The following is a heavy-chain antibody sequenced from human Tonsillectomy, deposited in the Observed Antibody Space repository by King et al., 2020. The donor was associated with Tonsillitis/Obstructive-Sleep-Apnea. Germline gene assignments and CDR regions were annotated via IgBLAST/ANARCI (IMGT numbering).Heavy chain of an antibody. V-gene: IGHV4-39*01. D-gene: IGHD1-26*01. CDR3: VGHNSGSNSDHYYYMDV. Sequence: QMQLQESGPGLVKPSETLSLICTVSGGFISSRSYYWGWIRQPPGKGLEWIGSIYYSGTTYYNPSLQSRVTISVDTSRNQFSLRLSSVTDADTAVYYCVGHNSGSNSDHYYYMDVWGKGTTVTVSS. CDR1: GGFISSRSYY. CDR2: IYYSGTT. J-gene: IGHJ6*03.